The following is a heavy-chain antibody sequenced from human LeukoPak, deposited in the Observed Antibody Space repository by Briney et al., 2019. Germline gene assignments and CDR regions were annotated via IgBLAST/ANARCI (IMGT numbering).Heavy chain of an antibody. J-gene: IGHJ4*02. D-gene: IGHD6-13*01. CDR2: IYSGGST. CDR1: GFTVSSNY. Sequence: GGSLRLSCAASGFTVSSNYMSWVRRAPGKGLEWVSVIYSGGSTYYADSVKGRFTISRDNSKNTLYLQMNSLRAEDTAVYYCARDLAAAAGTSFDYWGQGTLVTVSS. V-gene: IGHV3-53*01. CDR3: ARDLAAAAGTSFDY.